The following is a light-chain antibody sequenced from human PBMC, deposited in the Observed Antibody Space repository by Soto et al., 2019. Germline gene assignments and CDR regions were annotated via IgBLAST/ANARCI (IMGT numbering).Light chain of an antibody. Sequence: QSALTQPASVSGSPGQSITISCTGTSSDVGGYNYVSWYQQHPGKAPKLMIYDVSNRPSGVSNRFSGSKSGNXASLTISGLQAEDEADYYCSSYTSSSTPWVFGGGTKXTVL. CDR2: DVS. CDR3: SSYTSSSTPWV. CDR1: SSDVGGYNY. V-gene: IGLV2-14*01. J-gene: IGLJ3*02.